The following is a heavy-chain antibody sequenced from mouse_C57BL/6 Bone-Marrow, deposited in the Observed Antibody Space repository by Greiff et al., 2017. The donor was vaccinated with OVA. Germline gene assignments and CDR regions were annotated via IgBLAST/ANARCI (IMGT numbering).Heavy chain of an antibody. CDR1: GYTFTSYT. CDR2: IVPTNVYT. V-gene: IGHV1-4*01. J-gene: IGHJ2*01. Sequence: QVQLQQSGAELARPGASVKMSCKASGYTFTSYTIHWVKQRPGQGLEWIGYIVPTNVYTNYNQKFMGKATLTANKSSSTAYMQLSSLTSEDSAVYCCTGGDYIDFWDQGTTLTVSS. CDR3: TGGDYIDF.